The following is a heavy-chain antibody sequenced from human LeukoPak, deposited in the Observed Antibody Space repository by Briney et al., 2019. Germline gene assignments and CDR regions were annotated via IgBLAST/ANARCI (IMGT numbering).Heavy chain of an antibody. CDR1: GGSISSYY. D-gene: IGHD6-6*01. Sequence: PSETLSLTCIVSGGSISSYYWNWIRQPPGKGLEWIGYVYHRGSTNSNPSLTSRVTISIDTSKSQFSLKLSSVTAADTAVYYCARQWGYTSSSERANWFDPWGQGTLVTVSS. CDR2: VYHRGST. J-gene: IGHJ5*02. V-gene: IGHV4-59*08. CDR3: ARQWGYTSSSERANWFDP.